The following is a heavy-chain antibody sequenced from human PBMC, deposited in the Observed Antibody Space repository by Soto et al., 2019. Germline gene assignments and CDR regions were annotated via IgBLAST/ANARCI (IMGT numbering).Heavy chain of an antibody. J-gene: IGHJ6*02. V-gene: IGHV4-30-4*01. CDR3: SRVTPDYYYGMDV. CDR1: GGSISSGDYY. Sequence: TLSLTCTVSGGSISSGDYYWSWIRQPPGKGLEWIGYIYYSGSTYYNPSLKSRVTISVDTSKNQFSLKLSSVTAADTAVYYCSRVTPDYYYGMDVWGQGTTVTVSS. D-gene: IGHD2-15*01. CDR2: IYYSGST.